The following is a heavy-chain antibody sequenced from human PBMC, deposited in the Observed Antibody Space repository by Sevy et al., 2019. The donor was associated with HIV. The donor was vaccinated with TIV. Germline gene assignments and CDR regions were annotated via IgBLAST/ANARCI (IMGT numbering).Heavy chain of an antibody. D-gene: IGHD1-7*01. V-gene: IGHV3-64D*06. Sequence: GGSLRLSCSASGFTFSSYAMHWVRQAPGKGLEYVSAISSNGGSTYYVDSVKGRFTISRDNSKNTLYLQMSSLRAEDTAVYYCVKGKGITGTTYDYYYGMDVWGQGTTVTVSS. CDR2: ISSNGGST. CDR3: VKGKGITGTTYDYYYGMDV. J-gene: IGHJ6*02. CDR1: GFTFSSYA.